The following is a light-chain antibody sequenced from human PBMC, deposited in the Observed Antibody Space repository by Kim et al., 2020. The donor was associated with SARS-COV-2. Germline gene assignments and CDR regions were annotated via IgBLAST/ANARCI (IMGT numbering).Light chain of an antibody. V-gene: IGLV1-47*01. J-gene: IGLJ3*02. CDR3: AAWDDSLRGPV. CDR2: RNN. CDR1: GSNIGSNY. Sequence: GQMFSISCSGSGSNIGSNYVYWYRQLRGTAPKLLIYRNNQRPSGVPDRYSGSKSDTSASLAISGLRSEDESDYYCAAWDDSLRGPVFGGGTQLTVL.